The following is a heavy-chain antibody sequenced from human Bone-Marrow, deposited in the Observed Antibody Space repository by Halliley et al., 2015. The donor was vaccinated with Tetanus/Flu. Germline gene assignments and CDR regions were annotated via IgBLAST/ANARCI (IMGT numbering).Heavy chain of an antibody. V-gene: IGHV3-23*01. CDR3: ARDMRRGGPVEN. J-gene: IGHJ4*02. CDR2: ISTSSGST. D-gene: IGHD3-10*01. Sequence: GVSHISTSSGSTDYADSVKGRFTVSRDKSTNTVFLQMNSLRAEDTAVYYCARDMRRGGPVENWGQGTRVTVSS.